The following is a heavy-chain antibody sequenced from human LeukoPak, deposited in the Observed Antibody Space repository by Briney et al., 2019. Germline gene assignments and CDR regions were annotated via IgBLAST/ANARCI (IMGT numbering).Heavy chain of an antibody. V-gene: IGHV4-4*07. D-gene: IGHD2-8*01. J-gene: IGHJ5*02. CDR1: GGSMTNFY. CDR2: IYSTGIT. CDR3: VKGLCTNGACYQDYFGP. Sequence: SETLSLTCTVSGGSMTNFYWRWIRQSAGKGLEWIGRIYSTGITDYNPSLQSRDTMSVDTSKNQISLKLRSLTAADTAVYYCVKGLCTNGACYQDYFGPWSQGMLVTVSS.